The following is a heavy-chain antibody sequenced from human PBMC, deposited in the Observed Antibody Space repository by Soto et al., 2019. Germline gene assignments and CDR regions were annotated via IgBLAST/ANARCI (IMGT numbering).Heavy chain of an antibody. Sequence: ASVKVSCKASGYTFTSYGISWVRQAPGQGLEWMGWISAYNGNTNYAQKLQGRVTMTTDTSTSTAYMELRSLRSDDTAVYYCARDSTPLRGNDIFTGYKYYYYCSMHFSGPATTLTVS. V-gene: IGHV1-18*01. J-gene: IGHJ6*02. CDR1: GYTFTSYG. CDR3: ARDSTPLRGNDIFTGYKYYYYCSMHF. CDR2: ISAYNGNT. D-gene: IGHD3-9*01.